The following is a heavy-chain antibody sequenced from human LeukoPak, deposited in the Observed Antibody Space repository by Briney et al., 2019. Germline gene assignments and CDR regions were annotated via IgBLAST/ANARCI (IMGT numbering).Heavy chain of an antibody. CDR3: ARRSGYYGMDV. Sequence: TSETLSLTCTVSGASITSYYWSWIRQPPGGGLEWIGDIYHSGSTNYNASLRGRLTTSLDTPNSQFSLRLSSVTAADTAVYYCARRSGYYGMDVWGQGTTVTVSS. V-gene: IGHV4-59*01. CDR1: GASITSYY. D-gene: IGHD3-10*01. J-gene: IGHJ6*02. CDR2: IYHSGST.